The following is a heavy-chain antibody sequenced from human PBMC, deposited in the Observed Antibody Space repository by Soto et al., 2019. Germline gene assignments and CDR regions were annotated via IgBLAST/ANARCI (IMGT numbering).Heavy chain of an antibody. J-gene: IGHJ1*01. V-gene: IGHV2-70*12. CDR3: AHRPGGYCSGGSCYSFYLQH. Sequence: SGPTLVNPTQTLTLTCTFSGFSLTTSRMCVTWIRQPPGKALEWLARIDWDDRKYYTTSLKTRLTISKDTTKNQVVLTMTNMDPVDTATYYCAHRPGGYCSGGSCYSFYLQHWGQGTLVTVSS. D-gene: IGHD2-15*01. CDR1: GFSLTTSRMC. CDR2: IDWDDRK.